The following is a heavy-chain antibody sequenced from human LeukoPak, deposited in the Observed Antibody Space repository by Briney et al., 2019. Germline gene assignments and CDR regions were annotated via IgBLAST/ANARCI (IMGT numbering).Heavy chain of an antibody. CDR2: INHSGST. CDR1: GGSFSGYY. V-gene: IGHV4-34*01. J-gene: IGHJ3*02. D-gene: IGHD3-10*01. Sequence: SETLSLTCAVYGGSFSGYYWSWIRQPPGKGLEWIGEINHSGSTNYNPSLKSRVTISVDTSKNQFSLKLSSVTAADTAVYYCARDHYGSGIDAFDIWGQGTMVTVSS. CDR3: ARDHYGSGIDAFDI.